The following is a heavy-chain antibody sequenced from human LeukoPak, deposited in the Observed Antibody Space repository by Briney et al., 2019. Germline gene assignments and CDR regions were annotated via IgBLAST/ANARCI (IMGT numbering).Heavy chain of an antibody. Sequence: PSEALSLTCAVYGGSFSGYYWSWIRQPPGRGLEWIGEINHSGSTNYNPSLKSRVTISVDTSKNQFSLKLRPVTAADTAVYYCARRRLGELSPIDYWGQGTLVTVSS. V-gene: IGHV4-34*01. CDR3: ARRRLGELSPIDY. D-gene: IGHD3-16*02. CDR1: GGSFSGYY. J-gene: IGHJ4*02. CDR2: INHSGST.